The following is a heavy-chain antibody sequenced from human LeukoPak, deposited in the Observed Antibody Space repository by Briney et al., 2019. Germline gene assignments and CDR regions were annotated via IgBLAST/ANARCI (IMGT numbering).Heavy chain of an antibody. J-gene: IGHJ5*02. D-gene: IGHD6-13*01. Sequence: GASVKVSCKASGYTFTSYGISWVRQAPGQGLEWMGWISAYNGNTNYAQKLQGRVTMTTDTSTSTAYMELRSLRSDGTAVYYCARKAAAGTNDWFDPWGQGTLVTVSS. V-gene: IGHV1-18*01. CDR3: ARKAAAGTNDWFDP. CDR2: ISAYNGNT. CDR1: GYTFTSYG.